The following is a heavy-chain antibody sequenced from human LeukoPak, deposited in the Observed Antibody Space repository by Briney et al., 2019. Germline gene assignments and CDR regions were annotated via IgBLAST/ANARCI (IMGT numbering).Heavy chain of an antibody. Sequence: GGSLRLSCAASGVTFSSYEMNWVRQAPGKGLEWGSYISGSGSTIYYADSVNGRFTLSRDNAKNSLYLQMNNMRAEETAVYYCAEIAITMIGGVWGKGTTVTISS. CDR2: ISGSGSTI. V-gene: IGHV3-48*03. CDR1: GVTFSSYE. D-gene: IGHD3-10*02. CDR3: AEIAITMIGGV. J-gene: IGHJ6*04.